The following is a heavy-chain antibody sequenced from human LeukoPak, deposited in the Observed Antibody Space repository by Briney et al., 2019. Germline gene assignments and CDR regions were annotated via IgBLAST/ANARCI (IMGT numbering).Heavy chain of an antibody. V-gene: IGHV3-30*01. CDR1: GFTFSTYA. CDR3: ARARVRGVSFFAY. D-gene: IGHD2-21*01. J-gene: IGHJ4*02. CDR2: ISYDGSNE. Sequence: GGSLRLSCAASGFTFSTYAMHWVRQAPGKGLEWVSEISYDGSNEYYADSVKGRFTISRGKSKNTLYLQMNSLTAEDSAAYYCARARVRGVSFFAYWGQGTLVTVSS.